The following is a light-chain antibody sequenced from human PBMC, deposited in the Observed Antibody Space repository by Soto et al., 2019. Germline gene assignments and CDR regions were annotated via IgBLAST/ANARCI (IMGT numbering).Light chain of an antibody. J-gene: IGLJ1*01. V-gene: IGLV2-8*01. Sequence: QSVLTQPPSASGSPGQSVTNSCTGTSSDVGGYKYVSWYQQHPGKVPKLMIYEVSKRPSGVPDRFSGSKSGNTASLTVSGLQAEDEADYYCSSYAGSNIDYVFGTGTKVTVL. CDR1: SSDVGGYKY. CDR2: EVS. CDR3: SSYAGSNIDYV.